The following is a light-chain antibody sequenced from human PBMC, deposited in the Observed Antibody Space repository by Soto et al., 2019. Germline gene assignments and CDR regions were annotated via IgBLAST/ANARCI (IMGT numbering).Light chain of an antibody. V-gene: IGLV2-14*01. CDR3: SSYTSSNTLV. CDR2: EVS. J-gene: IGLJ2*01. CDR1: SSDVGGYKY. Sequence: QYALTQPASVSGSLGQSITISCTGTSSDVGGYKYVSWYQQHPGKAPKLMIYEVSNRPSGVSNRFSGSKSGDTASLTISGLQAEDEADYYCSSYTSSNTLVFGGGTKVTVL.